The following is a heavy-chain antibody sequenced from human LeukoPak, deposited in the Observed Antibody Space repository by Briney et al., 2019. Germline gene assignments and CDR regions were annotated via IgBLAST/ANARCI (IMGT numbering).Heavy chain of an antibody. V-gene: IGHV3-21*01. D-gene: IGHD2-15*01. Sequence: PGASLRLSCAASGFTFSNYAMSWVRQAPGKGLEWVSSISSSSSYIYYADSVKGRFTISRDNAKNSLYLQMNSLRAEDTAVYYCARDRGFDYWGQGTLVTVSS. CDR1: GFTFSNYA. CDR2: ISSSSSYI. J-gene: IGHJ4*02. CDR3: ARDRGFDY.